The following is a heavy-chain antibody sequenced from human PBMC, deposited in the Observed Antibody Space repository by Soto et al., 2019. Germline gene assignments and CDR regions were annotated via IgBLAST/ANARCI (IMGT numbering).Heavy chain of an antibody. Sequence: SETQSLTCTVSGGSISSYDWSWIRQPPGKGLEWIGCIYNSGSTYYNPSLKSRVTISVDTSKNQFSPKLSSVTAADTAVYYCAGYSSSWYWFDPWGQGTLVTVSS. V-gene: IGHV4-4*08. CDR2: IYNSGST. CDR1: GGSISSYD. CDR3: AGYSSSWYWFDP. J-gene: IGHJ5*02. D-gene: IGHD6-13*01.